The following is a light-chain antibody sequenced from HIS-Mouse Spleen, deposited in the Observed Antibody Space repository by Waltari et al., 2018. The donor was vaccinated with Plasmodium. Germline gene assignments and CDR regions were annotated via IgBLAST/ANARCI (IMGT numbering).Light chain of an antibody. J-gene: IGKJ2*01. CDR2: KAS. CDR3: QQYNSYSYT. V-gene: IGKV1-5*03. CDR1: QSISSW. Sequence: DIQMTQPPSTLSAYVGDRVTLTCPASQSISSWLAWYQQKPGKAPKLLIYKASSLESGVPSRFSGSGSGTEFTLTISSLQPDDFATYYCQQYNSYSYTFGQGTKLEIK.